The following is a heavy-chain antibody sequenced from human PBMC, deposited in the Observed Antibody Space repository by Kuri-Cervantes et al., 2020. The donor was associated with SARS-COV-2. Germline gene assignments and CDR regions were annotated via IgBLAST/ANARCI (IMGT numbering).Heavy chain of an antibody. J-gene: IGHJ3*02. Sequence: GGSLRLSCKASGYTFTSYAISWVRQAPGQGLEWMGGIIPIFGTANYAQKFQGRVTITADKSTSTAYMELSSLRSEDTAVYYCARESTMIVVGNDAFDIWGQGTMVTVSS. V-gene: IGHV1-69*06. CDR1: GYTFTSYA. CDR2: IIPIFGTA. CDR3: ARESTMIVVGNDAFDI. D-gene: IGHD3-22*01.